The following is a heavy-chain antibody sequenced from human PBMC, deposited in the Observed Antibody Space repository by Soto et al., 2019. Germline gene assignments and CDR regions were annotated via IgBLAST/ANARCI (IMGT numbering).Heavy chain of an antibody. V-gene: IGHV3-23*01. CDR3: AREDDNYYDSSGYYPWFDP. J-gene: IGHJ5*02. CDR1: GITFSSYG. D-gene: IGHD3-22*01. Sequence: LRLSCAASGITFSSYGMNWVRQAPGKGLEWVSAISGSGGSTYYADSVKGRFTISRDNSKNTLYLQMNSLRAEDTAVYYCAREDDNYYDSSGYYPWFDPWGQGTLVTVSS. CDR2: ISGSGGST.